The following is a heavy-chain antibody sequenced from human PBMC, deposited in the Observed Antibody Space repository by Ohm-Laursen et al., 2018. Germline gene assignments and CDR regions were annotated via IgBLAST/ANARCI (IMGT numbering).Heavy chain of an antibody. J-gene: IGHJ3*02. V-gene: IGHV4-31*03. Sequence: TLSLTCTVSGGSISSGGYYWSWIRQHPGKGLEWIGYIYYSGSTHYSASLKSRVIMSLDTSQNQVSLRVHSVTAADTAVYYCARGWYGETHDAFDIWGQGTTVIVSS. CDR3: ARGWYGETHDAFDI. CDR2: IYYSGST. D-gene: IGHD2-15*01. CDR1: GGSISSGGYY.